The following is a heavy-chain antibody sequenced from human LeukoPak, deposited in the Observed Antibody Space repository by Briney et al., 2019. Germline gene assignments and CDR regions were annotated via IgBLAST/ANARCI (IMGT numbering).Heavy chain of an antibody. J-gene: IGHJ6*03. CDR3: AKGDGSGSYGHYMDV. CDR2: INWNGGST. D-gene: IGHD3-10*01. V-gene: IGHV3-20*04. CDR1: GFTFDDYG. Sequence: GGSLRLSCAASGFTFDDYGMSWVRQAPGKGLEWVSGINWNGGSTGYADSVKGRFTISRDNSKNTLYLQMNSLRAEDTAVYYCAKGDGSGSYGHYMDVWGKGTTVTVSS.